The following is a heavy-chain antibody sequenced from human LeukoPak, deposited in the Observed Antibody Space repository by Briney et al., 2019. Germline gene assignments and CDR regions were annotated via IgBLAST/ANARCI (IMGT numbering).Heavy chain of an antibody. CDR3: ARDSPPGYSGYYY. V-gene: IGHV1-2*04. CDR2: INPNSGGT. D-gene: IGHD5-12*01. J-gene: IGHJ4*02. CDR1: GYTFTGYY. Sequence: ASVKVSCKASGYTFTGYYMHWVRQAPGQGLEWMGWINPNSGGTNYAQKFQGWVTMTRDTSISTAYMELSRLRSDDTAVYYCARDSPPGYSGYYYWGQGTLVTVSS.